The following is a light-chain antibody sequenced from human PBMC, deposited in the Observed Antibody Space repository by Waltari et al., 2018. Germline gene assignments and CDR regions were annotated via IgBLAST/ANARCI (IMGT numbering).Light chain of an antibody. J-gene: IGKJ2*01. CDR1: LSLLHTDGKAY. CDR3: MQGLNIPYT. V-gene: IGKV2-29*03. CDR2: EVS. Sequence: EIVMTNTPLSLAVTHGQPPSMSCKSTLSLLHTDGKAYVYLYVQKSGQSPQLLIYEVSSRFSGVPHRFSGSGSETDFTLKIVRVEPEDVGIYYCMQGLNIPYTFGQGTKLEMK.